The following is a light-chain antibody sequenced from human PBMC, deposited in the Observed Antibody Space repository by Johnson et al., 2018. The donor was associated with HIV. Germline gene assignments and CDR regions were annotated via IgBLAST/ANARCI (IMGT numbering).Light chain of an antibody. CDR3: GAWDTSLSAGGV. CDR2: DNN. CDR1: SSNIGNNY. Sequence: HSVLTQPPSVSAAPGQKVTISCSGSSSNIGNNYVSWYQQLPGTAPKLLIYDNNQRPLGIPARFSGSKSGTSATLDITGLQTGDEADYYCGAWDTSLSAGGVFGTGTKVTVL. V-gene: IGLV1-51*01. J-gene: IGLJ1*01.